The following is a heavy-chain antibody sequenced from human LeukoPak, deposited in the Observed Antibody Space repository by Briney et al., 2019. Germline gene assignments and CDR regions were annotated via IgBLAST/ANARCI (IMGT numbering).Heavy chain of an antibody. J-gene: IGHJ4*02. Sequence: GGPLRLSCAASGFTFSSYSMNWVRQAPGKGLEWVSSISSSSNHIYYADSVKGRFTISRDNAKNSLYLQMSSLRAEDTAVYYCAREGLRWTYYFDYWGQGTLVTVSS. CDR2: ISSSSNHI. CDR3: AREGLRWTYYFDY. CDR1: GFTFSSYS. D-gene: IGHD4-23*01. V-gene: IGHV3-21*01.